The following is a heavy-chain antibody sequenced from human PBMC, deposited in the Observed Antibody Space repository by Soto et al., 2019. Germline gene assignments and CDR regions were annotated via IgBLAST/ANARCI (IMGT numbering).Heavy chain of an antibody. J-gene: IGHJ6*02. D-gene: IGHD3-10*01. Sequence: QVQLVESGGGVVQPGRSLRLSCAASGFTFSSYAMHWVRQAPGKGLEWVAVISYDGSNKYYADSVKGRFTISRDNSKNTLHRQLNSLRAEDTAVYYCARDLATGSGSYLTGGYYYYGMGVWGQGTTVTVSS. CDR3: ARDLATGSGSYLTGGYYYYGMGV. V-gene: IGHV3-30-3*01. CDR1: GFTFSSYA. CDR2: ISYDGSNK.